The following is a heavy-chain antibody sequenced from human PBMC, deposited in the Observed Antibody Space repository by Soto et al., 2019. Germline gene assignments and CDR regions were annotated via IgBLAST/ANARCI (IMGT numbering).Heavy chain of an antibody. CDR2: IIPIFGTA. V-gene: IGHV1-69*06. D-gene: IGHD6-13*01. CDR1: GGTFSSYA. J-gene: IGHJ5*02. Sequence: SVKVSCKASGGTFSSYAISWVRQAPGQGLEWMGGIIPIFGTANYAQKFQGRVTITADKSTSTAYMELSSLRSEDTAVYYCARDGLAAAGMDWFDPWGQGTLVTVSS. CDR3: ARDGLAAAGMDWFDP.